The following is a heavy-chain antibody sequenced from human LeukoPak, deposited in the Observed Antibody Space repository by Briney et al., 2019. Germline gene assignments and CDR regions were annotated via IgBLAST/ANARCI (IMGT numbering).Heavy chain of an antibody. CDR3: ARWGSPPPGFDY. D-gene: IGHD3-10*01. CDR2: INHGGST. Sequence: SETLSLTCAVYGGSFSGYYWSWIRQPPGKGLEWIGEINHGGSTNNNPSLKSRVTISVDTSKNQFSLKLSSVTAADTAVYYCARWGSPPPGFDYWGQGTLVTVSS. J-gene: IGHJ4*02. V-gene: IGHV4-34*01. CDR1: GGSFSGYY.